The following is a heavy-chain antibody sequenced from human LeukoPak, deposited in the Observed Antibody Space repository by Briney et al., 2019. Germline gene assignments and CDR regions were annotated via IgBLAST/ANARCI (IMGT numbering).Heavy chain of an antibody. CDR3: ARDPHYYYDSSGYNWFDR. D-gene: IGHD3-22*01. Sequence: SVKVSCKASGGTFSSYAISWVRQAPGQGLEWMGGIIPIFGTANYAQKFQGRVTITTDESTSTAYMELSSLRSEDTAVYYCARDPHYYYDSSGYNWFDRWGQGTLVTVSS. J-gene: IGHJ5*02. CDR2: IIPIFGTA. V-gene: IGHV1-69*05. CDR1: GGTFSSYA.